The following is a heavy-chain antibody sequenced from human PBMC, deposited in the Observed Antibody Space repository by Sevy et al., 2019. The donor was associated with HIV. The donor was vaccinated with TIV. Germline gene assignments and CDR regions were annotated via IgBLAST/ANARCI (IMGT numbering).Heavy chain of an antibody. D-gene: IGHD3-9*01. Sequence: GGSLRLSCAASGFTSSSYAMSWVRQPPGRGLEWVSTLSDSGVSTYYADSVKGRFTISRDNSKNILYLQMNSLRAEDTAVYYCARDRATSATGTLFDYWGQGTPVTVSS. CDR1: GFTSSSYA. J-gene: IGHJ4*02. CDR2: LSDSGVST. V-gene: IGHV3-23*01. CDR3: ARDRATSATGTLFDY.